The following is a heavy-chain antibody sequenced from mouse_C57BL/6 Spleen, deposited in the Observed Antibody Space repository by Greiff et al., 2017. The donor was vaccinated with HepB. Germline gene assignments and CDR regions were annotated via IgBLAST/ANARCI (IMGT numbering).Heavy chain of an antibody. J-gene: IGHJ1*03. Sequence: VQLKQSGPELVKPGASVKISCKASGYAFSSSWMNWVKQRPGKGLEWIGRIYPGDGDTNYNGKFKGKATLTADKSSSTAYMQLSSLTSEDSAVYFCTSPHYYGSSLGGYLDVWGTGTTVTVSS. CDR2: IYPGDGDT. D-gene: IGHD1-1*01. CDR1: GYAFSSSW. V-gene: IGHV1-82*01. CDR3: TSPHYYGSSLGGYLDV.